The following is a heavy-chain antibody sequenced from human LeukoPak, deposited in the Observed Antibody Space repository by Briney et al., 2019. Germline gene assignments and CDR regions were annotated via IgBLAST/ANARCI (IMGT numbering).Heavy chain of an antibody. V-gene: IGHV4-30-2*01. J-gene: IGHJ4*02. CDR2: IYHSGST. Sequence: SQTLSLTCTVSGGSISSGGYYWSWIRQPPGKGLEWIGYIYHSGSTFYNPSLKSRVTISVDRSKNQFSLKLSSVTAADTAVYYCARAYYYDSSGSYYFDYWGQGTLVTVSS. D-gene: IGHD3-22*01. CDR3: ARAYYYDSSGSYYFDY. CDR1: GGSISSGGYY.